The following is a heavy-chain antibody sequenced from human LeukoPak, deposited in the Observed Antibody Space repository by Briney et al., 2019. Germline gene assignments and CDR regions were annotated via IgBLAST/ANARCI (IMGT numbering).Heavy chain of an antibody. D-gene: IGHD4-11*01. CDR3: AQTTVTTHGLCGMDV. V-gene: IGHV1-2*02. Sequence: ASVKVSCKASGYTFTGYYMHWVRQAPGQGLEWMGWINPNSGGTNYAQKFQGRVTMTRDTSISTAYMELSRLRSDDTAVYYCAQTTVTTHGLCGMDVWGQGTPVTVSS. CDR1: GYTFTGYY. J-gene: IGHJ6*02. CDR2: INPNSGGT.